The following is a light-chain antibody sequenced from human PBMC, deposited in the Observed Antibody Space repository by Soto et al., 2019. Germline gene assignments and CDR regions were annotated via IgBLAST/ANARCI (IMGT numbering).Light chain of an antibody. Sequence: DIVMTQSPLSLPVTPGEAASISCRSSQSLLHSNGYNYLDWYLQKPGQSPQLLNYLASNRASGVPDRFSGSGSGTDLTLKISRVEAEDVGVYYCMQALQTPRTFGHGTKVEIK. CDR2: LAS. CDR1: QSLLHSNGYNY. V-gene: IGKV2-28*01. CDR3: MQALQTPRT. J-gene: IGKJ1*01.